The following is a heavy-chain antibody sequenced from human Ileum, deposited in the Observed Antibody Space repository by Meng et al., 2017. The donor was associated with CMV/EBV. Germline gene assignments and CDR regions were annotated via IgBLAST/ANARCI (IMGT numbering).Heavy chain of an antibody. V-gene: IGHV1-8*01. Sequence: CKASGYTFTSYDINWVRQATGQGLEWMGWMNPNSGNTGYAQKFQGRVTMTRNTSISIAYMELSSLRSEDTAVYYCARDQLLRGWFDPWGQGTLVTVSS. CDR1: GYTFTSYD. CDR3: ARDQLLRGWFDP. D-gene: IGHD2-2*01. J-gene: IGHJ5*02. CDR2: MNPNSGNT.